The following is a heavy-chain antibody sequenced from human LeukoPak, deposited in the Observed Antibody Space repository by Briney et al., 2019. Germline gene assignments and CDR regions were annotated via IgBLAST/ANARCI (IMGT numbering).Heavy chain of an antibody. CDR1: GGSISIYY. CDR2: IYNSGST. CDR3: ARDRELGS. Sequence: PSQTLSLTCIVSGGSISIYYWNWIRQPPGKGLEWIGYIYNSGSTDYNPSLKRRVTISADTSKNQFSLKLTSVTAADTAVYYCARDRELGSWGQGILVTVSS. V-gene: IGHV4-59*01. J-gene: IGHJ5*02. D-gene: IGHD3-16*01.